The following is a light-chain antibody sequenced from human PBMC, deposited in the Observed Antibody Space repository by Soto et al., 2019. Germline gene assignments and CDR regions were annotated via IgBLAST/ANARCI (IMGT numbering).Light chain of an antibody. CDR1: NSDVGGYNY. CDR3: SSYTTSSLYV. V-gene: IGLV2-14*01. J-gene: IGLJ1*01. CDR2: DVS. Sequence: QSALTQPASVSGSPGQSITISCSGTNSDVGGYNYVSWYQQHPGKAPKLMIYDVSYRPSGISNRFSGSKSDNTASLTISGLQAEDEDDYYCSSYTTSSLYVFGTGTKLTVL.